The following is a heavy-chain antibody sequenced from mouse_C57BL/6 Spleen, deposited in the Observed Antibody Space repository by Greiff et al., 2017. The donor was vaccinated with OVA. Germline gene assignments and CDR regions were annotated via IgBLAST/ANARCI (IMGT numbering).Heavy chain of an antibody. CDR2: IDPSDSET. CDR3: ARGRSSAWFAY. D-gene: IGHD1-3*01. CDR1: GYTFTSYW. Sequence: VQLQQSGAELVRPGFSVKLSCKASGYTFTSYWMHWVKQRPIQGLEWIGNIDPSDSETHYNQKFKDKATLTVDKSSSTAYMQLSSLTSEDSAVWYRARGRSSAWFAYWGQGTLVTVSA. J-gene: IGHJ3*01. V-gene: IGHV1-52*01.